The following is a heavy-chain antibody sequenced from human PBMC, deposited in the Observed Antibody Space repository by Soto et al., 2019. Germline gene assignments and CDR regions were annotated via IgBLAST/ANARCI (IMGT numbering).Heavy chain of an antibody. CDR1: GFTVSSYA. V-gene: IGHV3-23*01. CDR3: AKDNGRDRSGSYYTLLSRRSGSNYYYGMDV. J-gene: IGHJ6*02. D-gene: IGHD3-10*01. Sequence: GGSLRLSCAASGFTVSSYAMSWVRQAPGKGLEWVSAISGSGGSTYYADSVKGRFTISRDNSKNTLYLQMNSLRAEDTAVYYCAKDNGRDRSGSYYTLLSRRSGSNYYYGMDVRGQGTTVPVSS. CDR2: ISGSGGST.